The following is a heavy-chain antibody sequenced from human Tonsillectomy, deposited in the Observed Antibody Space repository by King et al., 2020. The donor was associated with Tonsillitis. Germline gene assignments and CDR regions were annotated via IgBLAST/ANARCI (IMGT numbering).Heavy chain of an antibody. CDR2: IFHSGST. CDR1: GGSISSGGYS. J-gene: IGHJ6*02. D-gene: IGHD4-23*01. CDR3: ARDGGYYGMDV. V-gene: IGHV4-30-2*01. Sequence: QLQESGSGLVKPSQTLSLTCAVSGGSISSGGYSWRWIRQPPGKGLEWIGYIFHSGSTHCNPSLKSRVTISVDGSKNQFSLKLISVTAADTAVYYCARDGGYYGMDVWGQGTTVTVSS.